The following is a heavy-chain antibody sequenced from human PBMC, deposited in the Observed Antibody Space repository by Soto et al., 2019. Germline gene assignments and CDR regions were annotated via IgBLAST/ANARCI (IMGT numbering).Heavy chain of an antibody. J-gene: IGHJ4*02. CDR2: IYYSGST. D-gene: IGHD6-19*01. CDR3: AREAPRDSSGHLLFDY. Sequence: SETLSLTCTVSGGSISSYYWSWIRQPPGKGLEWIGYIYYSGSTNYNPSLKSRVTISVDTSKNQFSLKLSSVTAADTAVYYCAREAPRDSSGHLLFDYWGQGTLVTVSS. V-gene: IGHV4-59*01. CDR1: GGSISSYY.